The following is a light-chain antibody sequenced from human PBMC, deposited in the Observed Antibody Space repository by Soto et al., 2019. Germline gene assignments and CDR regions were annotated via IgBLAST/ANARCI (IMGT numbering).Light chain of an antibody. Sequence: DIQMTQSPSSLSASVGDRVTITCRASQSISSYLNWYQQKPGKAPKVLISGASSLQSGVSLGFSGSGSGTDFTLTISSLQSEDFASYYCQQSHSTPLTFGGGTKVEIK. V-gene: IGKV1-39*01. CDR3: QQSHSTPLT. CDR1: QSISSY. CDR2: GAS. J-gene: IGKJ4*01.